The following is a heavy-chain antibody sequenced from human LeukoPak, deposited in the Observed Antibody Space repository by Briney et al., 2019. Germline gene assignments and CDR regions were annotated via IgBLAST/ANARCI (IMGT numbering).Heavy chain of an antibody. CDR3: AKGTSTMANRPADN. D-gene: IGHD5/OR15-5a*01. J-gene: IGHJ4*02. Sequence: PGGSLRLYCAASGFTFSSFGMSWVRQVPGKGLEWVSGISNSADRTYYADHVRGRFTISRDNSKNTVVLQMNSLTVEDSAVYYCAKGTSTMANRPADNWGQGTLVTVSS. CDR2: ISNSADRT. V-gene: IGHV3-23*01. CDR1: GFTFSSFG.